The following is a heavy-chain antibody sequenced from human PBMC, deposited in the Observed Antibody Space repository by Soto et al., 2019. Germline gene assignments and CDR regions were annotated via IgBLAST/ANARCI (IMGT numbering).Heavy chain of an antibody. CDR2: INSGNGNR. CDR3: ARAPWGFDSGAYQAFGY. V-gene: IGHV1-3*01. Sequence: EASVKVSCKASGYTFTRCDWHWVRQAPGQRLEWMGWINSGNGNRKYSQKFQGRVTITRDTSASTAYMELSSLTSEDTAVYYCARAPWGFDSGAYQAFGYWGQGTLVTVSS. D-gene: IGHD3-22*01. J-gene: IGHJ4*02. CDR1: GYTFTRCD.